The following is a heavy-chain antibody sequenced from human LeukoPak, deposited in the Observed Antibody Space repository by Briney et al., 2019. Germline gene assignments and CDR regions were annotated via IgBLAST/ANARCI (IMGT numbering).Heavy chain of an antibody. V-gene: IGHV1-69*06. J-gene: IGHJ4*02. CDR1: GGTFSSYA. Sequence: ASVTVSCKASGGTFSSYAISWVRQAPGQGLEWMGGIIPIFGTANYAQKSQGRVTITADKSTSTAYMELSSLRSEDTAVYYCARGGELRYYDYWGQGTLVTVSS. CDR2: IIPIFGTA. CDR3: ARGGELRYYDY. D-gene: IGHD3-9*01.